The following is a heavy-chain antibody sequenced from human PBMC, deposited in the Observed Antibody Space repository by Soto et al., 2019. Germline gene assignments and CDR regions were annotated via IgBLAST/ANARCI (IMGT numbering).Heavy chain of an antibody. J-gene: IGHJ6*02. V-gene: IGHV3-66*01. Sequence: EVQVVESGGDLVQPGGSLRLSCAASGFNVNSDYMNWVRQAPGKGLEWVSVIYSDGSTYYADSVKGRFSISRDNSKNMLNLEMSSLRAEDTAVYDCARDPGLRNGMSAWGQGTTVTVSS. CDR2: IYSDGST. CDR1: GFNVNSDY. CDR3: ARDPGLRNGMSA.